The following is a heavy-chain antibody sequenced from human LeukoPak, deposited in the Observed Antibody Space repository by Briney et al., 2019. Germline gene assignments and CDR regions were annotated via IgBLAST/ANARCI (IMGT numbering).Heavy chain of an antibody. CDR2: ISHDATE. V-gene: IGHV3-30*04. Sequence: GGSLRLSCAASGFAIIGYAMYWVRQAPGKGLEFVASISHDATERYRESVKGRFTISRDTSKKTVYLQMNTLRAEDSALYYCTRTGLGDRLGNGLDAWGQGTQVTVSS. CDR1: GFAIIGYA. J-gene: IGHJ5*02. CDR3: TRTGLGDRLGNGLDA. D-gene: IGHD3-9*01.